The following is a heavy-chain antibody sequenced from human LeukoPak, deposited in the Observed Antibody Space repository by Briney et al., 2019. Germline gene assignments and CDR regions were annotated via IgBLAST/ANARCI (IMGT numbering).Heavy chain of an antibody. J-gene: IGHJ5*02. Sequence: SQTLSLTCTVSGGSITSGGYYWSWIRQPPGKGLEWIGYISHSGSAYYNPSLKSRVTISVDTSKNQFSLKLSSVTAADTAVYYCAREMVTMIVVVNWFDPWGQGTLVTVSS. CDR3: AREMVTMIVVVNWFDP. CDR2: ISHSGSA. V-gene: IGHV4-30-2*01. D-gene: IGHD3-22*01. CDR1: GGSITSGGYY.